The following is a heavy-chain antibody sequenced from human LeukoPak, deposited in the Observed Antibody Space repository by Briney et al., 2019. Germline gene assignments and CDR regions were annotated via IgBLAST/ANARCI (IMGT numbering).Heavy chain of an antibody. CDR2: INHSGST. V-gene: IGHV4-34*01. Sequence: SETLSLTCAVYGGSFSGYYWSWIRQPPGKGLEWIGEINHSGSTNYNPSLKSRVTISVDTSKNQFSLKLSSVTAADTAVYYCARTPKGGVAYFDYWGQGTLVTVSS. J-gene: IGHJ4*02. CDR1: GGSFSGYY. D-gene: IGHD2-15*01. CDR3: ARTPKGGVAYFDY.